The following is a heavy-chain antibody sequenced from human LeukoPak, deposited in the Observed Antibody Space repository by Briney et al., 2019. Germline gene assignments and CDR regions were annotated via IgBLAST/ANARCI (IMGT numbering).Heavy chain of an antibody. CDR2: IIPIFGTA. CDR3: AREAYCSSTSCYMKWNWFDP. CDR1: GGTFSSYA. D-gene: IGHD2-2*02. J-gene: IGHJ5*02. V-gene: IGHV1-69*05. Sequence: GSSVKVSCKASGGTFSSYAISWVRQAPGQGLEWMGGIIPIFGTANYAQKSQGRVTITTDESTSTAYMELSSLRSEDTAVYYCAREAYCSSTSCYMKWNWFDPWGQGTLVTVSS.